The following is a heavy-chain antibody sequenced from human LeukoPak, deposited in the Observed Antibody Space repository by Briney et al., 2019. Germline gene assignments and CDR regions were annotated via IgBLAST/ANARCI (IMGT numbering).Heavy chain of an antibody. CDR3: AGVFSSSGAMGTDY. CDR1: GFTFSSYA. Sequence: GGSLRLSCAASGFTFSSYAMHWVRQAPGKGLEWVAVISYDGSNKYYADSVKGRFTISRDNSKNTLYLQMNSLRAEDTAVYYCAGVFSSSGAMGTDYWGQGTLVTVSS. CDR2: ISYDGSNK. J-gene: IGHJ4*02. V-gene: IGHV3-30-3*01. D-gene: IGHD6-19*01.